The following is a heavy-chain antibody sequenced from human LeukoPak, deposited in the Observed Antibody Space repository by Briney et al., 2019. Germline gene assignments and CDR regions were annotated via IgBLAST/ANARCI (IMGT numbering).Heavy chain of an antibody. Sequence: GGSLRLSCAASGFTFSNYWMSWVRGAQGKGLGWVPKIKQDGSETYYVDSVRGRFTISRDNAKKSLYLQMNSLRAEDTAFYYCARDFWGAYRVDYFDYWGQGTLVTVSS. CDR1: GFTFSNYW. CDR2: IKQDGSET. CDR3: ARDFWGAYRVDYFDY. D-gene: IGHD3-3*01. J-gene: IGHJ4*02. V-gene: IGHV3-7*01.